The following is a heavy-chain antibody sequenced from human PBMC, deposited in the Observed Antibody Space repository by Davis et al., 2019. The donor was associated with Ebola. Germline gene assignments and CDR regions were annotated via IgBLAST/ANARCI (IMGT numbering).Heavy chain of an antibody. CDR2: ISWNSGSI. Sequence: PGGSLRLSCAASGFTFDDYAMHWVRQAPGKGLEWVSGISWNSGSIGYADSVKGRFTISRDNAKNSLYLQMNSLRAEDTALYYCAKDNEYSSSSGFDYWGQGTLVTVSS. V-gene: IGHV3-9*01. CDR1: GFTFDDYA. J-gene: IGHJ4*02. D-gene: IGHD6-6*01. CDR3: AKDNEYSSSSGFDY.